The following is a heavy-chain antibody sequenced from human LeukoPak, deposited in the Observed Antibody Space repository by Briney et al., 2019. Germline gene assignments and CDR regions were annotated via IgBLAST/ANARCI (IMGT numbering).Heavy chain of an antibody. CDR2: TYYRSKWSN. V-gene: IGHV6-1*01. CDR3: GRGGGNQWRGFDY. CDR1: GDSVSSNSAA. J-gene: IGHJ4*02. D-gene: IGHD6-19*01. Sequence: SQTLSLTCVISGDSVSSNSAAWNWIRQSPSRGLEWLGRTYYRSKWSNDYAVSVKSRITINPDTSKNQFSLQLNFVTPEDTAVYYCGRGGGNQWRGFDYWGQGTLVTVSS.